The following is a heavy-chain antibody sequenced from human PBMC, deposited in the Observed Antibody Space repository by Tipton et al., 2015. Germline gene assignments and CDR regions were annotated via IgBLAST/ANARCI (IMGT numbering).Heavy chain of an antibody. D-gene: IGHD2-8*02. Sequence: VQLVQSGAEVKKPGESLKISCKGSGYRFTTYWIGWVRQLPGKGLEWMGIIYPDDSETRYSPSFKGQVTISADKSISTAYLQWSSLKASDSAMYYCAREGIKLVVDDYSYYGMDVWGQGTTVTVS. CDR3: AREGIKLVVDDYSYYGMDV. CDR2: IYPDDSET. V-gene: IGHV5-51*01. CDR1: GYRFTTYW. J-gene: IGHJ6*02.